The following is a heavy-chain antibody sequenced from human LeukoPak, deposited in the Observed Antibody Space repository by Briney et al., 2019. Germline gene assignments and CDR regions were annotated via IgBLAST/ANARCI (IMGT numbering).Heavy chain of an antibody. CDR3: TRGGLGYCTSIDCYAYNWFDS. D-gene: IGHD2-2*01. CDR2: ISSSGGVT. V-gene: IGHV3-11*01. J-gene: IGHJ5*01. CDR1: GFTFSDYY. Sequence: GGSLRLSCAASGFTFSDYYMTWIRQAPGKGLEWVSYISSSGGVTDYADSVKGRFTISRDNAKNSLYLQMNSLRVEGTAVYYCTRGGLGYCTSIDCYAYNWFDSWGQGTLVTVSS.